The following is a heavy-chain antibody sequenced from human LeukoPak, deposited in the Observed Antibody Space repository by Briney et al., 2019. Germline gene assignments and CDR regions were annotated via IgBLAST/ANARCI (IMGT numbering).Heavy chain of an antibody. V-gene: IGHV4-38-2*02. D-gene: IGHD6-6*01. Sequence: SETLSLTCIVSGDSISSGNYWGWIRQPPGKGLEWIGSIFHTGSTYYNLSLKSRVTISVDTSKNQFSLKLSSVTAADTAVYYCARGDPRPATEQLVRSHYFDYWGQGTLVTVSS. CDR1: GDSISSGNY. CDR3: ARGDPRPATEQLVRSHYFDY. J-gene: IGHJ4*02. CDR2: IFHTGST.